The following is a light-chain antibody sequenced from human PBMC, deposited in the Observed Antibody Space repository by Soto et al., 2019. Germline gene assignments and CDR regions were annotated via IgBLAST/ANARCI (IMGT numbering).Light chain of an antibody. CDR3: QQYDSSPRT. CDR1: QSVSSNF. Sequence: EIVLTQSPGTLSLSPGGRATLSCRASQSVSSNFLAWYQQKPGQAPRLLIYGASNRATGIPDRFSGSGSGTDFTLTISRLEPEDFAVYYCQQYDSSPRTFGQGTKVDIK. V-gene: IGKV3-20*01. J-gene: IGKJ1*01. CDR2: GAS.